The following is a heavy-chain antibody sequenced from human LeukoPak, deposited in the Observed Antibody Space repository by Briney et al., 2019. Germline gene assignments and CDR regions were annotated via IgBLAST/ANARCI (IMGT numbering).Heavy chain of an antibody. CDR3: ARERSSWSYYTLGGLDP. CDR2: ISSSSSTI. J-gene: IGHJ5*02. Sequence: PGGSLRLSCAASGFTFSTYSMNWVRQAPGKGLEWVSYISSSSSTIYYADSVKGRFTISRDNAKNSLYLQINSLRAEDTAVYYCARERSSWSYYTLGGLDPWGQGTLVTVSS. CDR1: GFTFSTYS. D-gene: IGHD3-10*01. V-gene: IGHV3-48*01.